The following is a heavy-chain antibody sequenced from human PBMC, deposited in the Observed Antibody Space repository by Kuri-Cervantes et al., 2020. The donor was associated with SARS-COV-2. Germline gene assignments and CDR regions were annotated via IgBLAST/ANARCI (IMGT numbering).Heavy chain of an antibody. V-gene: IGHV4-30-4*08. Sequence: SETLSLTCTVSGGSISSGDYYWSWIRQPPGKGLEWIGYIYYSGSTYYNPSLKSRVTISVDTSKNQFSLKLSSVTAADTAVYYRARALFSSSYYFDYWGQGTLVTVSS. CDR2: IYYSGST. CDR3: ARALFSSSYYFDY. D-gene: IGHD6-6*01. CDR1: GGSISSGDYY. J-gene: IGHJ4*02.